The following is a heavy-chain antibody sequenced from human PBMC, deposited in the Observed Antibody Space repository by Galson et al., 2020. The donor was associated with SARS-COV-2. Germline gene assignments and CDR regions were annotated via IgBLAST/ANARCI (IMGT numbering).Heavy chain of an antibody. D-gene: IGHD6-13*01. CDR2: INEDGSTK. CDR1: GIKFSTHW. V-gene: IGHV3-7*01. CDR3: TTLSTSSASDY. Sequence: GESLKISCAASGIKFSTHWMNWVRHSPGKGLEWVAQINEDGSTKYYADSVRGRFTISRDNAEASLYLHMNSLTADDAATYYCTTLSTSSASDYWGQGSLVIVSS. J-gene: IGHJ4*02.